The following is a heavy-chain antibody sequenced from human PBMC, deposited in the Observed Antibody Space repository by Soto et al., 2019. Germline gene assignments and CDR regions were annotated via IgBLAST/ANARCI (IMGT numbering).Heavy chain of an antibody. Sequence: EVQLLESGGGLVQPGMSLRLSCAASGFTFSSYAMSWVRQAPGKGLEWVSAISGIGHSTYYADSVKGRFTISRDNSKNMLYLQMNSLRAEDTAVYYCAKRIMATIGHFDSWGQGTLVTVSS. J-gene: IGHJ4*02. V-gene: IGHV3-23*01. CDR1: GFTFSSYA. CDR2: ISGIGHST. CDR3: AKRIMATIGHFDS. D-gene: IGHD5-12*01.